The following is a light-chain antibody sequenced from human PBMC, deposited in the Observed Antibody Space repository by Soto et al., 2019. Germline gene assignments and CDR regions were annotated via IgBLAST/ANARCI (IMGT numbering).Light chain of an antibody. CDR3: QQYSKEST. CDR2: KAS. V-gene: IGKV1-5*03. J-gene: IGKJ2*01. Sequence: DVEMTQSPSTLPTSIGDRVTINCRASQNVSNWLAWYQQKPGKAPKLLIYKASRLESGVPSRFNASRSATDFTLTINSLQSDDFATYFCQQYSKESTFGQGTKLEIK. CDR1: QNVSNW.